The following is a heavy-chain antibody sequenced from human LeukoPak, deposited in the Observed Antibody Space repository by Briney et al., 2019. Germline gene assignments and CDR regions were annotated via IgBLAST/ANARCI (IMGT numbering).Heavy chain of an antibody. CDR2: IRYDGSNK. J-gene: IGHJ4*02. V-gene: IGHV3-30*02. CDR1: GFTFSSYG. Sequence: GGSLRLSCAASGFTFSSYGMHWVRQAPGKGLEWVAFIRYDGSNKYYADSVKGRFTISRDNSKNTLYLQMNSLRAEDTAVYYCAKIGAAIAVDELDYWGQGTLVTVSS. D-gene: IGHD6-19*01. CDR3: AKIGAAIAVDELDY.